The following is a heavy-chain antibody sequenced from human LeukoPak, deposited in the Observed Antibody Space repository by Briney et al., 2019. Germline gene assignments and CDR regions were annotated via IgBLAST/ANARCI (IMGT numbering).Heavy chain of an antibody. CDR3: ARHGGSYSLDY. V-gene: IGHV4-59*08. CDR2: ICNSGST. CDR1: GGSITGYC. J-gene: IGHJ4*02. Sequence: SETLSLTCTVSGGSITGYCWSWIRQPPGEGLEWIGYICNSGSTNYNPSLKSRVTISVDTSKNPFSLKLSSVTAADTAVCYCARHGGSYSLDYWGQGTLVTVSS. D-gene: IGHD1-26*01.